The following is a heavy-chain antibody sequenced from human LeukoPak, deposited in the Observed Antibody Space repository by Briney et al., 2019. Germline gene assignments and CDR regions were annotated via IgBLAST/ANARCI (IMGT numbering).Heavy chain of an antibody. V-gene: IGHV3-23*01. J-gene: IGHJ4*02. Sequence: AGGSLRLSCAASGFTFSSYAMSWVRQAPGKGLEWVSGISGNGVNTYYADSVKGRFTISRDNSKNTLYLQMNSLRAEDTAVFYCVTEVGDSPDYWGQGTLVTVSS. D-gene: IGHD3-16*01. CDR3: VTEVGDSPDY. CDR2: ISGNGVNT. CDR1: GFTFSSYA.